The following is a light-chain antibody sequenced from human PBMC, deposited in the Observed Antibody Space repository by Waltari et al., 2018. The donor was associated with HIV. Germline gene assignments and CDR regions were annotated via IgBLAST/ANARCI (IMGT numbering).Light chain of an antibody. CDR1: SASVSSSHS. V-gene: IGLV8-61*01. CDR3: VLYMGSGVWV. J-gene: IGLJ3*02. Sequence: QTVVTQEPSLSVSPKGTVTLTCGLSSASVSSSHSPSWYQQTPGQAPRPLIYSTNRRSSGVPDRFSGSILGNKAALTITGAQADDECDYHCVLYMGSGVWVFGGGTRVTVL. CDR2: STN.